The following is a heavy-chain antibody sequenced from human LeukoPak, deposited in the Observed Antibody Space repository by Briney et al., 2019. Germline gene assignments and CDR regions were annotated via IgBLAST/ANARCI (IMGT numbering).Heavy chain of an antibody. CDR2: IYYSGST. D-gene: IGHD5-24*01. Sequence: SETLSLTCTVSGGSISSGGYYWSWIRQHPGKGLEWIGYIYYSGSTYFNPSLKSRVTISVDTSKNQFSLKLSSVTAADTAVYYCAREGEVREMTTWGQGTLVTVSS. CDR1: GGSISSGGYY. J-gene: IGHJ4*02. V-gene: IGHV4-31*03. CDR3: AREGEVREMTT.